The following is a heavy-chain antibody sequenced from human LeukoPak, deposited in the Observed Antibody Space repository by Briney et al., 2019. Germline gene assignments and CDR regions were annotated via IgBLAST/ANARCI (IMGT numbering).Heavy chain of an antibody. J-gene: IGHJ3*02. D-gene: IGHD3-10*01. V-gene: IGHV3-23*01. CDR2: SGSGGTT. Sequence: GGSLRLSCAASGFTFSSYDMSWVRQAPGKGLEWVSASGSGGTTYYADSVKGRFTISRDNSKNTLYLQMNSLRDEDTAVYYCARPSASSGSYYTDAFDIWGQGTMVTVSS. CDR3: ARPSASSGSYYTDAFDI. CDR1: GFTFSSYD.